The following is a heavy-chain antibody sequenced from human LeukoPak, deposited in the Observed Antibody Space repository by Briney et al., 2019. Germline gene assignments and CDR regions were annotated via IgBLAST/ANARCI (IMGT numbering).Heavy chain of an antibody. Sequence: SETLSLTCTVSGGFISSYYWSWIRQPPGKGLEWIGYIYYSGSTNYNTSLKSRVTISVDKSKKQLFLKLMSLTAADAAVYYYARDLPGQYGFNIWGQGTMVTVSS. V-gene: IGHV4-59*12. CDR3: ARDLPGQYGFNI. CDR1: GGFISSYY. J-gene: IGHJ3*02. CDR2: IYYSGST.